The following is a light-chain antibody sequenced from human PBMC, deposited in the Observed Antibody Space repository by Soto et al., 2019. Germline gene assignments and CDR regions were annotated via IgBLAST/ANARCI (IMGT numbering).Light chain of an antibody. CDR2: GAS. CDR3: QQSYATPFT. V-gene: IGKV1-39*01. J-gene: IGKJ4*01. Sequence: EIQMTQSPSSVSASVGDRVSIACRASQTIGTYVNWFQQRPGRAPKLLIYGASSLQSGVPSRFSGSGSATDFTLTISSLQPEDFATYFCQQSYATPFTFGGGTRVEIK. CDR1: QTIGTY.